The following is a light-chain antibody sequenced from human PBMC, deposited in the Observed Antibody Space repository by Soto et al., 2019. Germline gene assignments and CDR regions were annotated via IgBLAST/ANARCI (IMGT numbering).Light chain of an antibody. Sequence: EIVMTQSPATLSVSPGERATLSCRASQSVSSNLAWYQQKPGQAPRLLIYGASTRATGIPARFSGSGSGTEFTLTISSLQSEDFAVYYCQHYDGSLTFGGGTRVEIK. CDR1: QSVSSN. V-gene: IGKV3-15*01. CDR2: GAS. CDR3: QHYDGSLT. J-gene: IGKJ4*01.